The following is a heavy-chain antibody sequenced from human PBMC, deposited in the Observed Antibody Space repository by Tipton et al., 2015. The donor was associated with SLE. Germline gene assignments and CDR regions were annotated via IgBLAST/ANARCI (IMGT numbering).Heavy chain of an antibody. V-gene: IGHV1-46*01. CDR1: GYTFTGYY. Sequence: QLVQSGAEVKKPGASVKVSCKASGYTFTGYYMHWVRQAPGQGLEWMGWINPSGGSTSYAQKFQGRVTMTRDTSTSTVYMGLSSLRSEDPAVYYWARGEGSWYRLYYYYYGMDVWGQGTTVTVSS. CDR2: INPSGGST. CDR3: ARGEGSWYRLYYYYYGMDV. J-gene: IGHJ6*02. D-gene: IGHD6-13*01.